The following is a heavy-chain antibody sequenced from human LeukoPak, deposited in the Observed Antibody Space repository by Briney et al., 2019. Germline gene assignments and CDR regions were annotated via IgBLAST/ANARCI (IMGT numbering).Heavy chain of an antibody. D-gene: IGHD3-10*01. CDR2: IIPIFGTA. CDR3: ARVWFGTSDNSNWFDP. V-gene: IGHV1-69*13. CDR1: GGTFSSYA. J-gene: IGHJ5*02. Sequence: GASVKVSCKASGGTFSSYAISWVRQAPGQGLEWMGGIIPIFGTAHYAQKFQGRVTITADESTSTAYMELSSLRSEDTAVYYCARVWFGTSDNSNWFDPWGQGTLVTVSS.